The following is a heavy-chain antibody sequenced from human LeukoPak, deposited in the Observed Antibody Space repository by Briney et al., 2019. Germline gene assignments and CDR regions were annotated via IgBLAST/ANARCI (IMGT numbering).Heavy chain of an antibody. CDR1: GFTFSSYS. D-gene: IGHD3-22*01. CDR3: ARDPLLLYYYDSSGYSRQFDY. CDR2: ISSSSSYI. V-gene: IGHV3-21*01. J-gene: IGHJ4*02. Sequence: PGGSLRLSCAASGFTFSSYSMNWVRQAPGKGLEWVSSISSSSSYIYYADSVKGRFTISRDNAKNSLYLQMNSLRAEDTAVYYCARDPLLLYYYDSSGYSRQFDYWGQGTLVTVSS.